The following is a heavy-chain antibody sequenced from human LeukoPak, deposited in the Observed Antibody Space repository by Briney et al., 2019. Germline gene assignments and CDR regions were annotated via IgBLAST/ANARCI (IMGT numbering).Heavy chain of an antibody. CDR3: ARARMVGTTTYYFQY. J-gene: IGHJ4*02. CDR2: VLYGGSHK. Sequence: GRSLRLSCAASGFTFGDFGMHWVRQAPGRGLEWVALVLYGGSHKYYADSVKGRFTISRDNSKNTLYLQMDSLRAEDTAVYYCARARMVGTTTYYFQYWGQGTLVTVSS. V-gene: IGHV3-33*01. D-gene: IGHD1-26*01. CDR1: GFTFGDFG.